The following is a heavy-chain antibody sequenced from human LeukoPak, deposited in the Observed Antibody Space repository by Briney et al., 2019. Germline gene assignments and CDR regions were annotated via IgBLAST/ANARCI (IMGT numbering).Heavy chain of an antibody. J-gene: IGHJ4*02. V-gene: IGHV3-23*01. Sequence: GGSLRLSCAASGFTFTTHGINWVRQAPGKGLEWVSAISPSGDITYYADSVKGRFTISRDNYKNTVNLQVSSLRVEDTGVYYCAKARYCSGGSCFPQLTPDYWGQGTLVTVSS. CDR1: GFTFTTHG. D-gene: IGHD2-15*01. CDR2: ISPSGDIT. CDR3: AKARYCSGGSCFPQLTPDY.